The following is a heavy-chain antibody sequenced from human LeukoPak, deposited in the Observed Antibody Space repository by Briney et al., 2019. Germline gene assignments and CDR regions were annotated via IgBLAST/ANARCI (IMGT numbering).Heavy chain of an antibody. CDR2: IWYDGSNK. V-gene: IGHV3-33*08. Sequence: EAGGSLRLSCAASGFTFSSYGMHWVRQAPGKGLEWVAVIWYDGSNKYYADSVKGRFTISRDNSKNTLYLQMNSLRAEDTAVYYCARDGGSGWSPAKSNNMRSYLYYFDYWGQGTLVTVSS. D-gene: IGHD6-19*01. CDR1: GFTFSSYG. CDR3: ARDGGSGWSPAKSNNMRSYLYYFDY. J-gene: IGHJ4*02.